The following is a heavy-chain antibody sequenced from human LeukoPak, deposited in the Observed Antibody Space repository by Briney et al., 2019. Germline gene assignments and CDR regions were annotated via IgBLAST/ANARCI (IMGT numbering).Heavy chain of an antibody. CDR1: GFTFSSYW. Sequence: QPGGSLRLSCAASGFTFSSYWMSWVRQAPGKGLEWVANIKQDGSEKYYVDSVKGRFTISRDNAKNSLYLQMNSLRAEDTAVYYCVRDSVTTYFDYWGQGTLVTVSP. CDR2: IKQDGSEK. V-gene: IGHV3-7*01. CDR3: VRDSVTTYFDY. D-gene: IGHD4-11*01. J-gene: IGHJ4*02.